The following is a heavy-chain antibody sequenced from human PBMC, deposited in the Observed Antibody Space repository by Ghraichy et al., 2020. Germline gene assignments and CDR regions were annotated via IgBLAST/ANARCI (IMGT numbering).Heavy chain of an antibody. CDR1: GGSFSGYY. CDR3: ARDGAITRGGFDY. J-gene: IGHJ4*02. CDR2: INHSGST. Sequence: SQTLSLTCAVYGGSFSGYYWSWIRQPPGKGLEWIGEINHSGSTNYNPSLKSRVTISVDTSKNQFSLKLSSVTAADTAVYYCARDGAITRGGFDYWGQGTLVTVSS. D-gene: IGHD1-14*01. V-gene: IGHV4-34*01.